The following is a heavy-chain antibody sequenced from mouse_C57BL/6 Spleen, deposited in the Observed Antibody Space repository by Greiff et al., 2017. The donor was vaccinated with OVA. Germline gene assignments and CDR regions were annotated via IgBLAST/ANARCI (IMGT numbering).Heavy chain of an antibody. CDR3: AREGADYYGSYWYCDV. D-gene: IGHD1-1*01. Sequence: EVNVVESGGGLVKPGGSLKLSCAASGFTFSSYAMSWVRQTPEKRLEWVATISDGGSYTYYPDNVKGRFTISRDNAKNNLYLQMSHLKSEDTAMYYCAREGADYYGSYWYCDVWGTGTTVTVSS. V-gene: IGHV5-4*01. J-gene: IGHJ1*03. CDR2: ISDGGSYT. CDR1: GFTFSSYA.